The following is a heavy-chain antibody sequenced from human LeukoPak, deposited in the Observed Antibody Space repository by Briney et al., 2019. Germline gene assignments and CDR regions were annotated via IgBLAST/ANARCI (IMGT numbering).Heavy chain of an antibody. Sequence: PGRSLRLSCAASGFTFDDYAMHWVRQAPGKGLEWVSGISWNSGSIGYADSVKGRFTISRDNAKNSLYLQMNSLRAEDRALYYCAKDITIYYYYGMDVWGQGTTVTVSS. CDR3: AKDITIYYYYGMDV. V-gene: IGHV3-9*01. CDR1: GFTFDDYA. CDR2: ISWNSGSI. J-gene: IGHJ6*02. D-gene: IGHD4-11*01.